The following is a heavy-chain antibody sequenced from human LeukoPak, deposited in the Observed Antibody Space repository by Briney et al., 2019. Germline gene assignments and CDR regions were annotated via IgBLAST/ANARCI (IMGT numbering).Heavy chain of an antibody. V-gene: IGHV1-69*05. CDR1: GGTFSSYA. CDR2: IIPIFGTA. D-gene: IGHD3-22*01. CDR3: ASQNRVYYYDCNGYGAYYYYMEV. Sequence: SSVKVSCKASGGTFSSYAISWVRQAPGQGLEWMGGIIPIFGTANYAQKFQGRVTITTDESTSTAYMELSRLRSDDTAVYYCASQNRVYYYDCNGYGAYYYYMEVWGKGTTVTVSS. J-gene: IGHJ6*03.